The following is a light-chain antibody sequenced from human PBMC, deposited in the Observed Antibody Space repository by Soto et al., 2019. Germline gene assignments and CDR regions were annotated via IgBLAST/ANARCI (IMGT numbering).Light chain of an antibody. CDR2: DVS. V-gene: IGKV3-11*01. CDR1: QSISSH. CDR3: QQRPNWPLT. Sequence: EIVLTQSPATLSLSPGERATLSCRASQSISSHLAWYQQKPGPAPRLLMYDVSNRATGIPARFSGSGSGTDFTLTISSLEPEDFAVYYCQQRPNWPLTFGGGTKVEIK. J-gene: IGKJ4*01.